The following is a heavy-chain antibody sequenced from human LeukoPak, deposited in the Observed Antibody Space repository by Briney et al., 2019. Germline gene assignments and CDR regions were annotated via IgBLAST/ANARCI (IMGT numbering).Heavy chain of an antibody. CDR1: GFTFSSYA. CDR3: ARVVYCSGGSCFVTRSHYYYYYMGV. CDR2: ISYDGSTK. D-gene: IGHD2-15*01. J-gene: IGHJ6*03. Sequence: GRSLRPSCAASGFTFSSYATHWVRQAPGKGLEWVAVISYDGSTKYYADSVKGRFTISRDNSKSTLYLQMNSMRAEDTAVYYCARVVYCSGGSCFVTRSHYYYYYMGVWGKGATVTVSS. V-gene: IGHV3-30*04.